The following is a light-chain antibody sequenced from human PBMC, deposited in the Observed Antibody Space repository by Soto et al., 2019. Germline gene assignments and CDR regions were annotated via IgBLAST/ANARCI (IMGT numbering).Light chain of an antibody. CDR2: WAS. CDR1: QSVLYSSNNKKY. CDR3: QQYYTTPWT. V-gene: IGKV4-1*01. Sequence: DIVMTQSPDSLAVSLGERATINCKSSQSVLYSSNNKKYLAWYQQRPGQPPKLLISWASTRESGVPDRFNGSGSGTDFTHSISSLQTEDGAVYYCQQYYTTPWTFGQGTKVEIK. J-gene: IGKJ1*01.